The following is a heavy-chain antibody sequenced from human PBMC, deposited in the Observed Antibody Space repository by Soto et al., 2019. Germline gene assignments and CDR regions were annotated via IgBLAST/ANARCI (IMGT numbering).Heavy chain of an antibody. V-gene: IGHV1-46*03. CDR1: GYTFTSYY. Sequence: ASVKVSCKASGYTFTSYYMHWVRQAPGQGLEWMGIINPSGGSTSYAQKFQGRVTMTRDTSTSTVYMELSSLRSEDTAVYYCARAYQLLSTHYYYYYMDVWGKGTTVTVSS. D-gene: IGHD2-2*01. CDR2: INPSGGST. CDR3: ARAYQLLSTHYYYYYMDV. J-gene: IGHJ6*03.